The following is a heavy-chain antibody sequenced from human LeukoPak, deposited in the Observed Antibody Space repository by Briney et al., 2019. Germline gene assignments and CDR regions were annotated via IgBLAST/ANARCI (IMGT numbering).Heavy chain of an antibody. V-gene: IGHV3-30-3*01. CDR3: ARDRGVRGVSSDY. CDR2: ISNDAYNK. Sequence: PGGSLRLSCAASGFTFRTYAMHWVRQAPGKGLEWVAVISNDAYNKYYADSVKGRFTISRDNSKNTLYLEMNSLRAEDTAVYYCARDRGVRGVSSDYWGQGTLITVSS. D-gene: IGHD3-10*01. J-gene: IGHJ4*02. CDR1: GFTFRTYA.